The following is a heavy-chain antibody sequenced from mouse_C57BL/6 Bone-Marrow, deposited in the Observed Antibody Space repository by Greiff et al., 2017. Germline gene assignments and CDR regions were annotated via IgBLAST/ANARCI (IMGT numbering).Heavy chain of an antibody. CDR1: GFTFSDYG. Sequence: VQLQQSGGGLVKPGASLKLPCAAPGFTFSDYGMHWVRQAPEKGLEWVAYISSGSSTIYYADTVKGRFTISRDNAKNTLFLQMTSLRSEDTAMYYCARQLPQPTLFAYWRQGTLVTGSA. V-gene: IGHV5-17*01. CDR3: ARQLPQPTLFAY. J-gene: IGHJ3*01. CDR2: ISSGSSTI. D-gene: IGHD3-2*02.